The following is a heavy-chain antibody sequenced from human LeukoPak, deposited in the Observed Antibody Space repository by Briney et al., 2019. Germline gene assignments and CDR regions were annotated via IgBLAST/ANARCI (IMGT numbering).Heavy chain of an antibody. J-gene: IGHJ3*02. V-gene: IGHV4-34*01. CDR1: GGSFSGYY. CDR3: AREGLLWFGELRNAFDI. D-gene: IGHD3-10*01. Sequence: SETLSLTCAVYGGSFSGYYWSWIRQPPGKGLEWIGEINHSGSTNYNPSLKSRVTISVDTSKNQFSLKLSSVTAADTAVYYCAREGLLWFGELRNAFDIWGQGTMVTVSS. CDR2: INHSGST.